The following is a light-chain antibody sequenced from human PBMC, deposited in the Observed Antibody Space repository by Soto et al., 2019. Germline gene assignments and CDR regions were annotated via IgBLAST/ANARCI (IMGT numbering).Light chain of an antibody. CDR1: SSNIGGNP. CDR2: SNN. CDR3: GTWDDSLNGVL. J-gene: IGLJ2*01. V-gene: IGLV1-44*01. Sequence: QSVLTQPPSASGTPGQRVTISCSGSSSNIGGNPVNWFQQLPGTAPKLLIYSNNQRPSGVPDRFSGSKSGTSASLAISGLQSEDEADYYCGTWDDSLNGVLFGGGTKLTVL.